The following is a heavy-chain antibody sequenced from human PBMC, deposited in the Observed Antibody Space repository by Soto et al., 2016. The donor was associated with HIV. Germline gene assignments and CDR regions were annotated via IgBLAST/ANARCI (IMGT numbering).Heavy chain of an antibody. J-gene: IGHJ4*02. V-gene: IGHV4-34*02. CDR3: ARGGSSKYSSSWYYFDF. Sequence: QVQLQQWGAGLLKPSETLTLTCGVSGGSVNEYYWNWIRQPPGKGLEWIGEMNHRGRTNYNPSLESRVTILVDTSKKQFSLKLSSVTAADTAVYYCARGGSSKYSSSWYYFDFXGQGTLVTVSS. D-gene: IGHD6-13*01. CDR1: GGSVNEYY. CDR2: MNHRGRT.